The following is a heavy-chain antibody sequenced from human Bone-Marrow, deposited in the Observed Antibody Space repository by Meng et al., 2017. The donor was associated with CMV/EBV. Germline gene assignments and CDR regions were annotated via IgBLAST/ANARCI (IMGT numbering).Heavy chain of an antibody. CDR3: ARYTVGGVSVYYYGMDV. V-gene: IGHV4-38-2*02. D-gene: IGHD3-16*01. CDR2: IYHSGST. Sequence: SETLSLTCTVYGYSISSGYYWGWIRQPPGKGLEWSGSIYHSGSTYYNPSLKSRVTISVDTSKNQFSLQLSSVAAADTAVYYCARYTVGGVSVYYYGMDVWGQGTTVTVSS. J-gene: IGHJ6*02. CDR1: GYSISSGYY.